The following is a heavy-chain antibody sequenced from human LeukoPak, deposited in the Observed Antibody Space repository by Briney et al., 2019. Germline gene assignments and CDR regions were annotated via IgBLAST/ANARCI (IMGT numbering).Heavy chain of an antibody. CDR3: ARGYGGETALVYYYYYYMDV. D-gene: IGHD5-18*01. Sequence: GGSLRLSCAASGFTFSSYGMHWVRQAPGKGLEWVAVISYDGSNKYYADSVKGRFTISRDNAKNSLYLQMNSLRDEDTAVYYCARGYGGETALVYYYYYYMDVWGIGTTVTVSS. V-gene: IGHV3-30*03. CDR1: GFTFSSYG. CDR2: ISYDGSNK. J-gene: IGHJ6*03.